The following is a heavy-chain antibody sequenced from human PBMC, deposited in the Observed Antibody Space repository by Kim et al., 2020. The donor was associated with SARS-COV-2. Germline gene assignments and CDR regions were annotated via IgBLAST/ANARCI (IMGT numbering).Heavy chain of an antibody. J-gene: IGHJ4*02. D-gene: IGHD1-26*01. CDR3: TKSPSGSYGELDY. V-gene: IGHV3-43*01. Sequence: YAYSVKGRFTISRDNSKNSLYLQMNSLRTEDTALYYCTKSPSGSYGELDYWGQGTLVTVSS.